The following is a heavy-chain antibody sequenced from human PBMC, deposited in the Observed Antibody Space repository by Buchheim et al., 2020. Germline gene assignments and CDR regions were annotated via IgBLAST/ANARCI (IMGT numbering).Heavy chain of an antibody. Sequence: QLQLQESGSGLVKPSQTLSLTCAVSGGSISSGGYSWSWIRQPPGKGLEWIGYIYHSGSTYYNPSLKSRVTISVDRSKNQFSLKLSSVTAADTAVYYCARERWRGERGRYYYYGMDVWGQGTT. D-gene: IGHD3-10*01. J-gene: IGHJ6*02. CDR2: IYHSGST. V-gene: IGHV4-30-2*01. CDR1: GGSISSGGYS. CDR3: ARERWRGERGRYYYYGMDV.